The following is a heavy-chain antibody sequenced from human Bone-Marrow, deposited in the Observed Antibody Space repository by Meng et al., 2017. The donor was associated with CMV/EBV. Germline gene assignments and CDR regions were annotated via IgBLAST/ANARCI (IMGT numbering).Heavy chain of an antibody. Sequence: FSSYAMSWVRQAPGKGLEWVSAISGSGGSTYYTDSVKGRFTISRDNSKNTLYLQMNSLRAEDTAVYYCAKGCSSTSCYRSRRNWFDPWGQGTLVTVSS. J-gene: IGHJ5*02. CDR2: ISGSGGST. D-gene: IGHD2-2*01. CDR1: FSSYA. CDR3: AKGCSSTSCYRSRRNWFDP. V-gene: IGHV3-23*01.